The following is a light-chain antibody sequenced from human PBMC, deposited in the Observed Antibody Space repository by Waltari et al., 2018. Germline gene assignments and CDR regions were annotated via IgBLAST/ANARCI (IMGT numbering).Light chain of an antibody. J-gene: IGKJ1*01. CDR2: AAS. V-gene: IGKV1-16*01. Sequence: DIQMPHSPSSLSASVGDRVTITCRPSQGITTSLAWYQQKPGQAPKALIYAASTWQTGVPARFGGSGSGTDFTLTISSLQAEDVATYYCQQYNSYPQTFGQGTKVEIK. CDR1: QGITTS. CDR3: QQYNSYPQT.